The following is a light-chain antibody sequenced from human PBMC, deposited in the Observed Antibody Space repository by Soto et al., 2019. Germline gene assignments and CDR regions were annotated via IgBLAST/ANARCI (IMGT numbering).Light chain of an antibody. Sequence: DIQMTQSPSTLSASVGDRVTITCRASQSISSWLAWYQQKPGKAPKLLIYDASSLESRVPSRFSGSGCGTEFTLTISSLQPDDFATYYCQQYNSYPYTCGQGTKLEIK. CDR1: QSISSW. J-gene: IGKJ2*01. V-gene: IGKV1-5*01. CDR3: QQYNSYPYT. CDR2: DAS.